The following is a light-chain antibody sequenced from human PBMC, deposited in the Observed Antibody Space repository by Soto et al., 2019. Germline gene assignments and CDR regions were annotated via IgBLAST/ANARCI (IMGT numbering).Light chain of an antibody. J-gene: IGKJ4*01. Sequence: DIQMTQSPSSLSASVGDRVTITCPASQDISNYLNWYQQKPGKAPKLLIFDASNVETGVPSRFSGRGSGTDFTFTSHSLQPEDAATYYCQQYEDLPLTFGGGTKVGIK. CDR3: QQYEDLPLT. CDR1: QDISNY. V-gene: IGKV1-33*01. CDR2: DAS.